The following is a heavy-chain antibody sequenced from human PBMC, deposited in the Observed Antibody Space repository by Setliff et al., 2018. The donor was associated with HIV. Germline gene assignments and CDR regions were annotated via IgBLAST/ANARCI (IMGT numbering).Heavy chain of an antibody. CDR2: NVFDSIAGYPL. V-gene: IGHV1-58*02. CDR1: GFTFPVSA. CDR3: ATERGVPGASTGCFFYYMNI. J-gene: IGHJ6*03. D-gene: IGHD2-2*01. Sequence: GASVKVSCKTAGFTFPVSAIHWMRLTSGGRLEWIGWNVFDSIAGYPLKIRDKFQGKVSITWDFSTTTSFLEVRNLGIDGTAVYYCATERGVPGASTGCFFYYMNIWGRGTSVTVSS.